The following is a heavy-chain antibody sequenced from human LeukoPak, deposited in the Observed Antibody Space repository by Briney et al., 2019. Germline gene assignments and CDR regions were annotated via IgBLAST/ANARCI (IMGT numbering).Heavy chain of an antibody. CDR1: GFTFSSYA. J-gene: IGHJ6*02. V-gene: IGHV3-30-3*01. Sequence: GGSLRLSCAASGFTFSSYAMHWVRQAPGKGLEWVAVISYDGSNKYYADSVKGRSTISRDNSKNTLYLQMNSLRAEDTAVYYCARQGGMDVWGQGTTVTVSS. CDR2: ISYDGSNK. CDR3: ARQGGMDV.